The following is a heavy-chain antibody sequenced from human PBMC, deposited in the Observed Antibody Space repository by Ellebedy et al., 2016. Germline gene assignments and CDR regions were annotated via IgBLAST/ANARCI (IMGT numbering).Heavy chain of an antibody. CDR3: ARDLAWLVQDY. Sequence: SETLSLTCTVSGYSISSNYYWGWIRHPPGKGLEWIGSISHNGISYYNPSLKSRLTMSIDKSKNQFSLKLGSVTAADTAIYYCARDLAWLVQDYWGQGTLVTVSS. D-gene: IGHD6-19*01. CDR1: GYSISSNYY. V-gene: IGHV4-38-2*02. CDR2: ISHNGIS. J-gene: IGHJ4*02.